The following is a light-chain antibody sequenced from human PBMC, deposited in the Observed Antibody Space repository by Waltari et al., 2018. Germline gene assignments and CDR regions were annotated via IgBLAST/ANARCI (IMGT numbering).Light chain of an antibody. V-gene: IGLV3-25*03. CDR2: KNS. CDR3: QSGDSSGTYWV. Sequence: SYALTQPPSVSVSPGQTARITCPGDALPKQYAYWFQQKPGQAPAVVIYKNSERPSGIPERFSGSRSGTTVTLTISGVQAEDEADYYCQSGDSSGTYWVFGGGTKLTVL. J-gene: IGLJ3*02. CDR1: ALPKQY.